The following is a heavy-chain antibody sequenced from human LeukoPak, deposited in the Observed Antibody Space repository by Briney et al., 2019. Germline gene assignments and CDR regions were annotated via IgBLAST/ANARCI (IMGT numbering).Heavy chain of an antibody. D-gene: IGHD6-13*01. Sequence: SETLSLTCTVSGGSINSGPYYWAWIRQTPDQGLEWIGTVYHDGSTKYNPSLKGRVTISVDTSKNQFSLKLSSVTAADTAVYYCARDGSSSWTGDAFDIWGQGTMVTVSS. CDR3: ARDGSSSWTGDAFDI. V-gene: IGHV4-39*07. J-gene: IGHJ3*02. CDR1: GGSINSGPYY. CDR2: VYHDGST.